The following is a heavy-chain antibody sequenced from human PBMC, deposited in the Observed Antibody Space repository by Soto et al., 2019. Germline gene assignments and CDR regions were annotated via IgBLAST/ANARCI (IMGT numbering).Heavy chain of an antibody. CDR3: ARRYGGNLDY. CDR1: GGSISSYY. V-gene: IGHV4-59*08. D-gene: IGHD1-26*01. CDR2: IYYSGGT. J-gene: IGHJ4*02. Sequence: QVQLQESGPGLVKPSETLSLTCTVSGGSISSYYWSWIRQPPGKGLEWIGYIYYSGGTNYNPSLQSRVTISVDSSKNHFSLKLSSVTAADTAVDYCARRYGGNLDYWGQGTLVTVSS.